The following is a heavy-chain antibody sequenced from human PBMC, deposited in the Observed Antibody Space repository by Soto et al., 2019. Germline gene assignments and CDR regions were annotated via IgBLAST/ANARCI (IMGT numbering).Heavy chain of an antibody. J-gene: IGHJ3*01. Sequence: EGQLVDSGGGLIKTGGCLRLSCAASGFTFSRYSMNWVRQAPGKGLEWVSSISSGSDYLFYADSVKGRFTISRDNAKNSLFLQMNSLTAEDTAVYYCARSPFGDAFNVWGQGTVVTVSS. D-gene: IGHD3-10*01. V-gene: IGHV3-21*01. CDR3: ARSPFGDAFNV. CDR1: GFTFSRYS. CDR2: ISSGSDYL.